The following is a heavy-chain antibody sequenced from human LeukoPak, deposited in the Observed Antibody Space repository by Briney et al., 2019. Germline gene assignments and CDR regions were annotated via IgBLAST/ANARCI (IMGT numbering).Heavy chain of an antibody. Sequence: GGSLRLSCAASGFTFSNYWMSWVRQAPGKGLEWVANIKQDGSEKFYVDSLKGRFTISRDNARNSLYLQMNSLRAEDTAVYYCATLGAYDRFDSWGQGTLVTVS. CDR1: GFTFSNYW. V-gene: IGHV3-7*05. CDR3: ATLGAYDRFDS. D-gene: IGHD5-12*01. CDR2: IKQDGSEK. J-gene: IGHJ4*02.